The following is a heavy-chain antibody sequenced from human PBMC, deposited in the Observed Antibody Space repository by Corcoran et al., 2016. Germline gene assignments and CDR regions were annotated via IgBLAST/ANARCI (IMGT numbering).Heavy chain of an antibody. CDR1: GLIFSNYD. J-gene: IGHJ4*02. Sequence: EVQLVESGGNLVQPGGSLRLSCAASGLIFSNYDMNWFRQAPGKGLEWVSYITSSSTITYYADAVKGRFTISRDNAKNSLYLQMNSLRAEDTAVYYCVRARHAALWGQGTLVTVSS. CDR3: VRARHAAL. CDR2: ITSSSTIT. D-gene: IGHD6-25*01. V-gene: IGHV3-48*04.